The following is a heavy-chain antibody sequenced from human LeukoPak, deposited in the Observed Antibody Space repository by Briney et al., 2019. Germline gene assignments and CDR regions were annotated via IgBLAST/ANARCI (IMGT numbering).Heavy chain of an antibody. CDR2: IYYSGST. V-gene: IGHV4-59*01. Sequence: SETLSLTCRVSGASISGYYWSWIRQPPGKGLEWIGYIYYSGSTNYNPSLKSRVTISVDTSKNQFSLKLSSVTAADTAVYYCATTYYYGSGSYYFDYWGQGTLVTVSS. J-gene: IGHJ4*02. CDR3: ATTYYYGSGSYYFDY. CDR1: GASISGYY. D-gene: IGHD3-10*01.